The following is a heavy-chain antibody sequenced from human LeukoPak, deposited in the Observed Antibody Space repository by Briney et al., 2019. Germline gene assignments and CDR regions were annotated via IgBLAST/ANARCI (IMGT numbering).Heavy chain of an antibody. V-gene: IGHV3-11*01. D-gene: IGHD4-17*01. Sequence: GGSLRLSCAASGFTFITYWMHWVRQAPGKGLEWVSYISSSGSTIYYADSVKGRFTISRDNAKNSLYLQMNSLRAEDTAVYYCAMTTVTTSFDYWGQGTLVTVSS. CDR1: GFTFITYW. CDR2: ISSSGSTI. CDR3: AMTTVTTSFDY. J-gene: IGHJ4*02.